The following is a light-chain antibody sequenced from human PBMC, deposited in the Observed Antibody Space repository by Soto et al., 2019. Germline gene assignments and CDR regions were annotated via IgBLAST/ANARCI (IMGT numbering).Light chain of an antibody. CDR2: DAS. CDR3: QHYNSYGT. V-gene: IGKV1-5*01. J-gene: IGKJ1*01. CDR1: QSMSGT. Sequence: DIQMTQSPSTLSASVGDRVTITCRASQSMSGTLAWYQQKPGKAPKLLMYDASNLERGVPSRFSGSGSGTEFSLTISSLQTDDFATYYCQHYNSYGTFGQGTKVDIK.